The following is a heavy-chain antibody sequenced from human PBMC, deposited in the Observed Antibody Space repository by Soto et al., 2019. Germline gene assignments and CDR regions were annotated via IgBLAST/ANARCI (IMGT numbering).Heavy chain of an antibody. J-gene: IGHJ6*02. V-gene: IGHV4-59*01. Sequence: SETLSLTCTVSGGSISSYYWSWIRQPPGKGLEWIGYIYYSGSTNYNPSLKSRVTISVDTSKNQFSLKLSSVTAADTAVYYCARDLGAVAGTYGLADYYYYYGMDVWGQGTTVTRLL. CDR1: GGSISSYY. CDR2: IYYSGST. D-gene: IGHD6-19*01. CDR3: ARDLGAVAGTYGLADYYYYYGMDV.